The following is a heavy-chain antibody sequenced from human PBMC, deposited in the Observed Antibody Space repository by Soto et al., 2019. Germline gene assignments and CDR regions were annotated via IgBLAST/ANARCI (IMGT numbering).Heavy chain of an antibody. CDR2: ISADGDP. V-gene: IGHV3-13*05. CDR3: ARTDRDFYGLDV. CDR1: GFTFRNYD. Sequence: VQLVESGGGLVQPGGSLSLSCEASGFTFRNYDMHWVRQGTGKGLEWFSGISADGDPDYADSVEGRFTISRENVQNSFLLQMNSLRVGDTAVYYCARTDRDFYGLDVWGKGTTVIVSS. J-gene: IGHJ6*04.